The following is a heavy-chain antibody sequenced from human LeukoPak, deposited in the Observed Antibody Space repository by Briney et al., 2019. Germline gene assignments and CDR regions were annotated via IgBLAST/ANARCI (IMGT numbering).Heavy chain of an antibody. CDR1: GYTFTSYD. V-gene: IGHV1-8*01. CDR2: MNPNSGNT. D-gene: IGHD2-15*01. CDR3: ARARRYCSGGSCYLYYFDY. J-gene: IGHJ4*02. Sequence: ASVKVSCKASGYTFTSYDINWVRQATGQGLEWMGWMNPNSGNTGYAQKFQGRVTMTRNTSISTAYMELSSLRSEDTAVYYCARARRYCSGGSCYLYYFDYWGRGTLVTVSS.